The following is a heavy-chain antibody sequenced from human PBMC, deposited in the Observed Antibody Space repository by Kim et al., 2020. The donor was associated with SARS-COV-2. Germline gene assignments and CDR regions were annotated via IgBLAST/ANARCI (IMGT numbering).Heavy chain of an antibody. CDR1: GFTVSSNY. CDR2: IYSGGST. Sequence: GGSLRLSCAASGFTVSSNYMSWVRQAPGKGLEWVSVIYSGGSTYYADSVKGRFTISRDNSKNTLYLQMNSLRAEDTAVYYCARDGYGSGSGWGPYYYYYGMDVWGQGTTVTVSS. J-gene: IGHJ6*02. CDR3: ARDGYGSGSGWGPYYYYYGMDV. D-gene: IGHD3-10*01. V-gene: IGHV3-53*01.